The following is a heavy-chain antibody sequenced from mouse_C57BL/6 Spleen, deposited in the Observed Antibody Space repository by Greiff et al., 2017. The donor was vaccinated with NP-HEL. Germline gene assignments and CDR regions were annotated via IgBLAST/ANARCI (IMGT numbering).Heavy chain of an antibody. CDR2: LYPGDGDT. J-gene: IGHJ3*01. V-gene: IGHV1-82*01. CDR1: GYAFSSSW. CDR3: ARDYGSSYRFAY. Sequence: VQLQQSGPELVKPGASVKISCKASGYAFSSSWLNWVKQRPGKGLEWIGRLYPGDGDTNYNGKFKGKATLTADKSSSTAYMQLSSLTSEDSAVYFCARDYGSSYRFAYWGQGTLVTVSA. D-gene: IGHD1-1*01.